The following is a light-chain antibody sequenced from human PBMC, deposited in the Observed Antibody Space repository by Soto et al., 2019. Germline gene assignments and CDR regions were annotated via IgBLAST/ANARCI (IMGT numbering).Light chain of an antibody. V-gene: IGKV3-15*01. CDR3: QQYNTWPPS. CDR2: GAS. J-gene: IGKJ1*01. Sequence: EIVMTQSPATLSVSPGERATLSCRASQSVSGELAWYQQKPGQAPRLLIYGASTRATGIPSRFNGSGSGAESTLTITSLQSKDFSVFYLQQYNTWPPSFGQGTKVDIK. CDR1: QSVSGE.